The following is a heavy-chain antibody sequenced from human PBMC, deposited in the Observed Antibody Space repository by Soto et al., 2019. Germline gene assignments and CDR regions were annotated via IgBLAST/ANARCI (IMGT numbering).Heavy chain of an antibody. CDR1: GFTFSSYA. V-gene: IGHV3-23*01. CDR2: ISGSDDST. D-gene: IGHD6-6*01. CDR3: AKRSSSCTFDY. J-gene: IGHJ4*02. Sequence: EVQLLESGGGLVQPGESLRLSCAASGFTFSSYAMSWVRQAPGKGLEWVSGISGSDDSTYYAESVKGLFTISRDNSKNTVYLQMNSLRAEDTAVYYCAKRSSSCTFDYWGQGTLVTVSS.